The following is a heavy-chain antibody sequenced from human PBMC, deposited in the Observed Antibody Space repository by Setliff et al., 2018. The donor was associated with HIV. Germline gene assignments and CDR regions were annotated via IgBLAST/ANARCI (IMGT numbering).Heavy chain of an antibody. J-gene: IGHJ4*02. V-gene: IGHV3-74*01. CDR3: ARNWPYFDY. CDR1: GFTFNSYA. CDR2: TNSDGGST. Sequence: GGSLRLSCAASGFTFNSYAMNWVRQAPGKGLVWVSRTNSDGGSTSYADSVKGRFTISRDNAKNTLYLQMNSLRAEDTAVYYCARNWPYFDYWGQGTLVTVSS. D-gene: IGHD1-1*01.